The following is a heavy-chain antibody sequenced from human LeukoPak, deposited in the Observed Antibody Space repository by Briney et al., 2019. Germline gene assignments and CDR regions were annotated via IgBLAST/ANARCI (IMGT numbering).Heavy chain of an antibody. J-gene: IGHJ5*02. CDR2: ISWNSGSI. Sequence: GGSLRLSCVASGFTFDDYAMHWVRQAPGKGLEWVSGISWNSGSIGYADSVKGRFTISRDNAKNSLYLQMNSLRAEDTALYYCAKAGSYCGGDCSNWFDPWGQGTLVTVSS. D-gene: IGHD2-21*02. CDR1: GFTFDDYA. CDR3: AKAGSYCGGDCSNWFDP. V-gene: IGHV3-9*01.